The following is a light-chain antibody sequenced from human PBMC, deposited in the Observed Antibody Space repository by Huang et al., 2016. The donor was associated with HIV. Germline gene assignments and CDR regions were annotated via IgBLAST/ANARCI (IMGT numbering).Light chain of an antibody. CDR1: QVISNS. V-gene: IGKV1-NL1*01. Sequence: DIQMTQSPSSLSASVGDRVTITCRAIQVISNSLAWYQQKPGKAPNLLITAASRLESGVPARFSGVGSGTYYTLTISSLQPEDFATYYCQQYYGPPYTFGQGTKLDIK. CDR3: QQYYGPPYT. CDR2: AAS. J-gene: IGKJ2*01.